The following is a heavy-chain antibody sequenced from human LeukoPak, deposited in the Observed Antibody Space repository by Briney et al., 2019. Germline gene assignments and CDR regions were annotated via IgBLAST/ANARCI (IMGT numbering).Heavy chain of an antibody. V-gene: IGHV3-48*03. CDR3: ARESIAVAGAPFDY. CDR1: GFTFSSYE. J-gene: IGHJ4*02. CDR2: ISSGSTI. Sequence: GGSLRLSCAASGFTFSSYEMNWVRQAPGKGLEWVSYISSGSTIYDADSVKGRFTISRDSAKNSLYLQMNSLRAEDTAVYYCARESIAVAGAPFDYWGQGTLVTVSS. D-gene: IGHD6-19*01.